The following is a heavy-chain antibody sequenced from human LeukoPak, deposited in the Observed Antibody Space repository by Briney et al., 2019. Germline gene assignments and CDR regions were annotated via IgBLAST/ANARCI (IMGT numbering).Heavy chain of an antibody. D-gene: IGHD6-25*01. J-gene: IGHJ6*02. CDR1: GFTSSRHG. CDR3: ARDIAAVRMDV. V-gene: IGHV3-33*01. Sequence: GGSLRLSCAASGFTSSRHGMHWVRQAPGKGLEWVAVIWYDGSNEYYADSVKGRFAISRDNSKNMVYMQMNSLRAEDTAVYYCARDIAAVRMDVWGQGTTVTVSS. CDR2: IWYDGSNE.